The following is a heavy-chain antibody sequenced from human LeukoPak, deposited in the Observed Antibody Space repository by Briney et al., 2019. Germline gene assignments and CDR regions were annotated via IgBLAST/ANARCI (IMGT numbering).Heavy chain of an antibody. J-gene: IGHJ4*02. Sequence: GGSLRLSRAASGFTFSTYAMSWVRQAPGKGLEWVSGLSDSGSTYYADSVKGRFTISRDNSKNTLYLQMNSLSPEDTAMYYCARDHLSGSDLSSPFDYWGQGTLVTVSS. D-gene: IGHD1-26*01. CDR1: GFTFSTYA. V-gene: IGHV3-23*01. CDR3: ARDHLSGSDLSSPFDY. CDR2: LSDSGST.